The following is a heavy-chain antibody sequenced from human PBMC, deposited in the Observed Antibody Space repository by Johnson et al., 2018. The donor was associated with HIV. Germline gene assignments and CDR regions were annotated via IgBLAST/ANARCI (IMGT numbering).Heavy chain of an antibody. V-gene: IGHV3-15*01. CDR2: IRSKTAGWTL. Sequence: VQLVESGGGVVQPGRSLRLSCAASGMTFSDLWMNWVRQAPGKGLEWVGRIRSKTAGWTLEYAAPVKGRFTISRDDSKYTLYLQMNSLRAEDTALYYCARDRGWGDAFDIWGQGTMVTVSS. J-gene: IGHJ3*02. D-gene: IGHD3-10*01. CDR3: ARDRGWGDAFDI. CDR1: GMTFSDLW.